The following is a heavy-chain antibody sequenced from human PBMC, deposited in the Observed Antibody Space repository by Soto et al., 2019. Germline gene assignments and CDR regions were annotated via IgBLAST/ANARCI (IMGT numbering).Heavy chain of an antibody. Sequence: QVQLQQSGPGLVKPSQTLSLTCVISGDSVSSNNAAWNWIRQSPSRCLEWLGRTYYRSRWYSEYAVTVKSVSIIKPEPAKNPFSLQLTSVTPEDTAVYYCARTLGYFDCWGQGTLVTVSS. CDR1: GDSVSSNNAA. CDR3: ARTLGYFDC. D-gene: IGHD3-16*01. V-gene: IGHV6-1*01. J-gene: IGHJ4*02. CDR2: TYYRSRWYS.